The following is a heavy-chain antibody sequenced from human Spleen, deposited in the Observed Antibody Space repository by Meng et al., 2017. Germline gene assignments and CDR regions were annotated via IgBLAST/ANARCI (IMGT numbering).Heavy chain of an antibody. CDR2: INGDGTST. V-gene: IGHV3-74*03. D-gene: IGHD3-22*01. Sequence: GESLKISCAASGFTFSSYEMNWVRQAPGKGLVWVSRINGDGTSTVYADSVKGRFTISRDNAKNSLYLQMNSLRAEDTALYYCALNAGHYYDSSGGFDYWGQGTLVTVSS. J-gene: IGHJ4*02. CDR3: ALNAGHYYDSSGGFDY. CDR1: GFTFSSYE.